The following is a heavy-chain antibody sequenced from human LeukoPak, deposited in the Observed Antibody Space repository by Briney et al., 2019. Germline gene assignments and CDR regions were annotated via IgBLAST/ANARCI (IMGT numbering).Heavy chain of an antibody. J-gene: IGHJ3*02. V-gene: IGHV7-4-1*02. D-gene: IGHD2-15*01. Sequence: ASVKVSCKASGYTFTKYAMNWVRQAPGQGLEWMGWITTDTGKPTYAQGFTGRFVFSLDTSVTTAYLQITSLEAEDTAMYYCARAARYCNNSSCFSPRTFDIWGQGTMVTVS. CDR1: GYTFTKYA. CDR2: ITTDTGKP. CDR3: ARAARYCNNSSCFSPRTFDI.